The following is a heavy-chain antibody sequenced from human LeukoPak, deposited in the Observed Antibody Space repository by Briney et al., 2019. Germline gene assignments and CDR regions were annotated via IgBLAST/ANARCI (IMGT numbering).Heavy chain of an antibody. CDR3: ARDSLHEYGDYYDY. V-gene: IGHV3-48*02. CDR2: IGSSSSTI. D-gene: IGHD4-17*01. J-gene: IGHJ4*02. CDR1: GFTFSSYA. Sequence: PGGSLRLSCAASGFTFSSYAMSWVRQAPGKGLEWVSYIGSSSSTIYYADSVKGRFTISRDNAKNSLYLQMNSLRDEDTAVYYCARDSLHEYGDYYDYWGQGTLVTVSS.